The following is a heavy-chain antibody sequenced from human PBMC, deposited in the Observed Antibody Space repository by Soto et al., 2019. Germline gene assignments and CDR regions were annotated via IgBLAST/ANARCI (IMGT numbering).Heavy chain of an antibody. CDR1: GGSISSGGYS. V-gene: IGHV4-30-2*01. Sequence: SETLSLTCAVSGGSISSGGYSWSWIRQPPGKGLEWIGYIYHSGSTYYNPSLKSRVTISVDRSKNQFSLKLSSVTAADTAVYYCARDGGQSLGGARAFDIWGQGTMVTVSS. CDR2: IYHSGST. D-gene: IGHD3-10*01. CDR3: ARDGGQSLGGARAFDI. J-gene: IGHJ3*02.